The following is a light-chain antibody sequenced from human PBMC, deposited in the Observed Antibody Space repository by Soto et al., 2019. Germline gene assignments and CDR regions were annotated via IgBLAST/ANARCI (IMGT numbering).Light chain of an antibody. V-gene: IGLV2-23*01. CDR2: EGS. CDR1: SSDVGSYNL. Sequence: QSALTQPASVSGSPGQSITISCTGTSSDVGSYNLVSWYQQHPGKAPKLMIYEGSKRPSGVSNRFSGSKSGNTASLTISGLTAEDEADHYRCSYAGSSGVFGGGTKVTVL. CDR3: CSYAGSSGV. J-gene: IGLJ2*01.